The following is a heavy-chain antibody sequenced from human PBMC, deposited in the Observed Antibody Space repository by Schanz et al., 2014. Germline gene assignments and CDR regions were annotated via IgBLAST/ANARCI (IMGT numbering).Heavy chain of an antibody. CDR2: MNPDSGNT. D-gene: IGHD3-10*01. Sequence: VQLVQSGAEVKRPGASVRVSCKASGYTFTSYDFNWVRQAPGQGLEWMGWMNPDSGNTGYAQKFQGRVTMTRNTSISTAYMELSSLRSEDTAVYYCATGPSGSLDYWGQGTLVTVSS. CDR3: ATGPSGSLDY. J-gene: IGHJ4*02. V-gene: IGHV1-8*01. CDR1: GYTFTSYD.